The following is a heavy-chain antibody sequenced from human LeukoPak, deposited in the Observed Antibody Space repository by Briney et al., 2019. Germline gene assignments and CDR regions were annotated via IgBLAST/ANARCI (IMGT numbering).Heavy chain of an antibody. J-gene: IGHJ4*02. D-gene: IGHD1-26*01. CDR2: IYYSGST. V-gene: IGHV4-59*08. Sequence: SETLSLTCTVSGGSISSYYWSWIRQPPGKGLEWIGYIYYSGSTNYNPSLKSRVTISVDTSKNQFSLKLSSVTAADTAVYYCASYSGSYGDFDYWGQGTLVTVSS. CDR1: GGSISSYY. CDR3: ASYSGSYGDFDY.